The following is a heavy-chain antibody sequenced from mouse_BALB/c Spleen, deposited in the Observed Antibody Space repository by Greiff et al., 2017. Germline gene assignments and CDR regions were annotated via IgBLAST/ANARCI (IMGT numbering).Heavy chain of an antibody. Sequence: VQRVESGPGLVQPSQSLSITCTVSGFSLTSYGVHWVRQSPGKGLEWLGVIWSGGSTDYNAAFISRLSISKDNSKSQVFFKMNSLQANDTAIYYCARGRPRDAMDYWGQGTSVTVSS. J-gene: IGHJ4*01. V-gene: IGHV2-2*02. CDR3: ARGRPRDAMDY. CDR1: GFSLTSYG. D-gene: IGHD6-1*01. CDR2: IWSGGST.